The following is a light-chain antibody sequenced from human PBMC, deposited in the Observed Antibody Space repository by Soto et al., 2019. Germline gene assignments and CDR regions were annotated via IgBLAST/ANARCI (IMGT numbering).Light chain of an antibody. CDR3: SSYTSTGTVV. J-gene: IGLJ2*01. V-gene: IGLV2-14*01. CDR1: SSDVGGYDY. Sequence: QSALSQPASVSGSPGQSITISCTGTSSDVGGYDYVCWYQQNPGKAPKLMIYAVTNRPSGVSNRFSGSKSGNTASLTISGLQAEDEADYYCSSYTSTGTVVFGGGTKLTVL. CDR2: AVT.